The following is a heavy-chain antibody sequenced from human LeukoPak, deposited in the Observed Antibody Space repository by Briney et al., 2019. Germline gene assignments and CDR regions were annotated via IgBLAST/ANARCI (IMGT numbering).Heavy chain of an antibody. D-gene: IGHD5-12*01. CDR1: GGPISSSSYY. V-gene: IGHV4-39*01. CDR2: IYYSGTT. J-gene: IGHJ4*02. CDR3: ARLRVSVTTTSDFDY. Sequence: SETLSLTCTVSGGPISSSSYYWGWIRQPPGKGLEWIGTIYYSGTTYYSPSLMSRVTISVDTSKNQFSLKLSSVTAADTAVYYCARLRVSVTTTSDFDYWGQGTLVTVSS.